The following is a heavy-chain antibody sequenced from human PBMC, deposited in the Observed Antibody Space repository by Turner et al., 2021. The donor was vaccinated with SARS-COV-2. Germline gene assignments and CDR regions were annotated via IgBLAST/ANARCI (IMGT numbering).Heavy chain of an antibody. CDR2: FEPEDVKT. J-gene: IGHJ4*02. CDR1: GYTRTELS. CDR3: ATGYAYCGGDCSIDD. V-gene: IGHV1-24*01. Sequence: QVQSVQSGAEVRKPGASVKVSCTVSGYTRTELSMHWVRTAPGKGLECMGGFEPEDVKTIDEQKFQGRDTMTEDTSTETAYMELSSLRSEDTAVYYCATGYAYCGGDCSIDDWGQGTLVTVSS. D-gene: IGHD2-21*02.